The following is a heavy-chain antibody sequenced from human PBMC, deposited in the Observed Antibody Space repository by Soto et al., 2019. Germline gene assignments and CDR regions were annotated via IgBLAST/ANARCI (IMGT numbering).Heavy chain of an antibody. CDR1: GFTFSSYG. CDR3: AKEGHLYYYGSGSYYFDY. D-gene: IGHD3-10*01. V-gene: IGHV3-30*18. CDR2: ISYDGSNK. J-gene: IGHJ4*02. Sequence: GGSLRLSCAASGFTFSSYGMHWVRQAPGKGLEWVAVISYDGSNKYYADSVKGRFTISRDNSKNTLYLQMNSLRAEDTAVYYCAKEGHLYYYGSGSYYFDYWGQGTLVTVS.